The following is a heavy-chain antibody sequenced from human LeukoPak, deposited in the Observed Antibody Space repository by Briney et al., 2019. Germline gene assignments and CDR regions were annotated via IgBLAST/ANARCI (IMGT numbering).Heavy chain of an antibody. D-gene: IGHD5-12*01. V-gene: IGHV3-30*04. CDR2: ISYDGSNK. CDR3: ARGEPVGYSGYEYFDY. Sequence: GGSLRLSCAASGFTFSSFAMHWVRQPPGKGLEWVAVISYDGSNKYYADSVKGRFTISRDNSKNTLYVQINSLRAEDTAVFYCARGEPVGYSGYEYFDYWGQGTLVTVSS. CDR1: GFTFSSFA. J-gene: IGHJ4*02.